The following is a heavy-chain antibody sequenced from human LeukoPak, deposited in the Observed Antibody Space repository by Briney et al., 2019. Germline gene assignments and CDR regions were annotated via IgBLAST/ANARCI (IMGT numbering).Heavy chain of an antibody. CDR2: IHYTGGT. CDR3: ARGYRSDWGWQYFLL. D-gene: IGHD6-25*01. CDR1: GGSMTSGSHY. J-gene: IGHJ1*01. V-gene: IGHV4-39*07. Sequence: PSETLSLTCTVSGGSMTSGSHYWGWIRQAPGKGLEWIGTIHYTGGTYYNPSLKIRVTMSVDTSKNQFSLQLTSVTAADTAVYYCARGYRSDWGWQYFLLWGQGTLVTVSS.